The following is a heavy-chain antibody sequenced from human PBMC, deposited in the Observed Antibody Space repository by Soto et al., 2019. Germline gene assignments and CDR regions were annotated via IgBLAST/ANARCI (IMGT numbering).Heavy chain of an antibody. J-gene: IGHJ5*02. CDR2: ISSSSSYT. CDR1: GFTFSDYY. Sequence: QVQLVESGGGLVKPGGSLRLSCAASGFTFSDYYMSWIRQAPGKGLEWVSYISSSSSYTNYADSVKGRFTISRDNARNSLYLQMNSLRAEDTAVYYCARGSSVAGTDAFDPWGQGTLVTVSS. D-gene: IGHD6-19*01. V-gene: IGHV3-11*06. CDR3: ARGSSVAGTDAFDP.